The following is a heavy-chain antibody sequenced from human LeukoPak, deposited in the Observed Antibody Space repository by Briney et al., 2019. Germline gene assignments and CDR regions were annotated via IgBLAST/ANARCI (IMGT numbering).Heavy chain of an antibody. Sequence: PGGSLRLSCAASGFTFSGYSMNWVRQAPGKGLEWVSSISGSSGYIYYADSVKGRFTISRDNAKNSLYLQMNSLRAEDTAVYYCAREGIAMTLDYWGQGTLVTVSS. J-gene: IGHJ4*02. CDR3: AREGIAMTLDY. CDR1: GFTFSGYS. CDR2: ISGSSGYI. D-gene: IGHD2-21*01. V-gene: IGHV3-21*01.